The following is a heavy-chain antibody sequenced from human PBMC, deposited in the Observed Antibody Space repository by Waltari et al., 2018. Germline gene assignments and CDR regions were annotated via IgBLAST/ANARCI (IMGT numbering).Heavy chain of an antibody. CDR1: VFPFSRNG. D-gene: IGHD2-21*02. Sequence: QVQLVDSGGGVVQPGRSLRTDGAGAVFPFSRNGMHWVRQAPGKGVGWVAVIWYDGSKEYYAEPVKGRFTISRADSKNTLYLQMNSLRAEDTAVYYCAREGGNFNWIELWGQGTLVTVSS. CDR3: AREGGNFNWIEL. V-gene: IGHV3-33*01. J-gene: IGHJ5*02. CDR2: IWYDGSKE.